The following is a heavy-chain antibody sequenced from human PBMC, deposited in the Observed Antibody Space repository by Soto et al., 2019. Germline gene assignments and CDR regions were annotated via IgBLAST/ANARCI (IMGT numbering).Heavy chain of an antibody. Sequence: QVQLQESGPGLVKPSQTLSLTCTVSGGSISSGGYYWSWIRQHPGKGLEWIGYIYYSGSTYYNPSLKRRVTISVDTSKNQFSLKLSSVTAADTAVYYCARVAGDSSGYYSYYFDYWGQGTLVTVSS. CDR3: ARVAGDSSGYYSYYFDY. CDR2: IYYSGST. CDR1: GGSISSGGYY. V-gene: IGHV4-31*03. D-gene: IGHD3-22*01. J-gene: IGHJ4*02.